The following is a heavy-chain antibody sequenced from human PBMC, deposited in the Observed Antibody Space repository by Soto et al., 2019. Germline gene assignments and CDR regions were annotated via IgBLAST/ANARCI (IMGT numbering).Heavy chain of an antibody. J-gene: IGHJ4*02. CDR3: ARGGGGYVWFNEF. CDR1: GGLFSSYA. Sequence: QEQLVQSGAEVKKSGSSVKVSCKDTGGLFSSYAVSWVRQAPGQGLEWMGGIIPVFDTVYYAQKFQGRVTITADESTNTAYMELSSLRSEDTAMYYCARGGGGYVWFNEFWAQGTLVPVSS. V-gene: IGHV1-69*01. D-gene: IGHD3-22*01. CDR2: IIPVFDTV.